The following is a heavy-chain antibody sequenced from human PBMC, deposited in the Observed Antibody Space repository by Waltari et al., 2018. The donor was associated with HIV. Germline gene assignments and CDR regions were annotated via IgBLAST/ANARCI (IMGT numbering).Heavy chain of an antibody. CDR1: GFTFRRFG. D-gene: IGHD3-16*01. J-gene: IGHJ4*02. Sequence: QVQLVESGGGVVQPGRSLRLSCVASGFTFRRFGMHWVRQFPGKGLEWVAVIWYDGSTKYYADSVRGRFTISRDNSNNTLYLQMSSLRADDTAVYYCGGGPNYFDYWGQGTLVTVSS. CDR2: IWYDGSTK. V-gene: IGHV3-33*01. CDR3: GGGPNYFDY.